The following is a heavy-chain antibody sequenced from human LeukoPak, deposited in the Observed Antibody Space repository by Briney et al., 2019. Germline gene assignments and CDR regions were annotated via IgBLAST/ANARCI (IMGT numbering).Heavy chain of an antibody. Sequence: PSETLSLTCAVSGGSISSGGYSWSWIRQPPGKGLEWIGYIYHSGSTYYNPSLKSRVIISVDRSKNQFSLKLSSVTAADTAVYYCARATIYFDYWGQGTLVTVSS. V-gene: IGHV4-30-2*01. J-gene: IGHJ4*02. CDR2: IYHSGST. CDR1: GGSISSGGYS. CDR3: ARATIYFDY. D-gene: IGHD2-2*01.